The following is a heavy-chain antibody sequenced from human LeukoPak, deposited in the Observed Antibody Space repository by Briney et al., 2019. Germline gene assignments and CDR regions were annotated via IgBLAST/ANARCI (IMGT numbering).Heavy chain of an antibody. D-gene: IGHD2-2*01. J-gene: IGHJ5*02. CDR2: IYYSGST. CDR3: ARVEGYCSSTSCLNWFDP. V-gene: IGHV4-30-4*08. Sequence: SETLSLTCTVSGGSISSGDYYWSWIRLPPGKGLEWIGYIYYSGSTYYNPSLKSRVTISVDTSKNQFSLKLSSVTAADTAVYYCARVEGYCSSTSCLNWFDPWGQGTLVTVSS. CDR1: GGSISSGDYY.